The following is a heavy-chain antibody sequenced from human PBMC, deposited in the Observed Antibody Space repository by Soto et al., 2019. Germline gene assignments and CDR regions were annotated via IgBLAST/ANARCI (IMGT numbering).Heavy chain of an antibody. J-gene: IGHJ4*02. CDR1: GYTFTSYG. CDR2: ISAYIGNT. D-gene: IGHD6-13*01. CDR3: ATDVVGGSSSRHRTGFDS. V-gene: IGHV1-18*01. Sequence: ASEKVSCKASGYTFTSYGISRVRQAPGQGIEWMGGISAYIGNTNYAQKLHGRDTMSTDTSTSTACMELSSLRSDAPAAYYCATDVVGGSSSRHRTGFDSWGKGTLVTV.